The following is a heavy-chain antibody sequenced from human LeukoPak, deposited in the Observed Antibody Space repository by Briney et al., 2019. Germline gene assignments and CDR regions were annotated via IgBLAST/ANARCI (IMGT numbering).Heavy chain of an antibody. CDR3: ARAVHYDILPGYYPFDY. D-gene: IGHD3-9*01. J-gene: IGHJ4*02. CDR1: GVTFSSYA. Sequence: GASVNVSYKASGVTFSSYAISLVLQAPGQRLEWMGKIIAIFVTANYAQKFQGRVTITTDQSTSTAYIEPSSLKSEDTAVSYCARAVHYDILPGYYPFDYWGAGNLVTVSP. CDR2: IIAIFVTA. V-gene: IGHV1-69*05.